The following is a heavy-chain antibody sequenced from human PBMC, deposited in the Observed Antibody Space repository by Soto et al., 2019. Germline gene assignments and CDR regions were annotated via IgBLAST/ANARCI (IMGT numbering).Heavy chain of an antibody. CDR2: ISYDGSNK. CDR1: GFTFSSYG. CDR3: AKGFRYSSSHTITV. D-gene: IGHD6-13*01. V-gene: IGHV3-30*18. Sequence: GGFLRLSCAASGFTFSSYGMHWVRQAPGKGLEWVAVISYDGSNKYYADSVKGRFTISRDNSKNTLYLQMNSLRAEDTAVYYYAKGFRYSSSHTITVWGQGTLVTVSS. J-gene: IGHJ4*02.